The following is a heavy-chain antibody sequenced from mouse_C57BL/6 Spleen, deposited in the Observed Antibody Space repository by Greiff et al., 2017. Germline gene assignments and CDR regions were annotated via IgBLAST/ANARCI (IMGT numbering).Heavy chain of an antibody. CDR2: ISDGGSYT. CDR3: ARGLAY. Sequence: DVKLVDSGGGLVKPGGSLKLSCAASGFTFSSYAMSWVRQTPEKRLEWVATISDGGSYTYYPDNVKGRFTISRDNAKNNLYLQMSHLKSEDTAMYYCARGLAYWGQGTLVTVSA. V-gene: IGHV5-4*03. CDR1: GFTFSSYA. J-gene: IGHJ3*01.